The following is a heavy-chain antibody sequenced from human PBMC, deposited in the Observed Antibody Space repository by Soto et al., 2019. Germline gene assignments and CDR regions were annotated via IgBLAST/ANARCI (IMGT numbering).Heavy chain of an antibody. V-gene: IGHV4-39*01. J-gene: IGHJ3*02. CDR1: GGSISSSSYY. CDR2: IYYSGST. CDR3: AMDGSGWYPNDAFDI. Sequence: SETLSLTCTVSGGSISSSSYYWGWIRQPPGKGLEWIGCIYYSGSTYYNPSLKSRVTISVDTPKNQFSLKWSSVTAADTAVYYCAMDGSGWYPNDAFDIWGQGTMVTVSS. D-gene: IGHD6-19*01.